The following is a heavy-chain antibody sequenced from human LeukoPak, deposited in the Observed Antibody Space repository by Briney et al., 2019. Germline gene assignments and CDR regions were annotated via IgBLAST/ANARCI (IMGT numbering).Heavy chain of an antibody. J-gene: IGHJ6*03. V-gene: IGHV1-46*01. Sequence: ASVKVSCKASGYTFTGYYMHWVRQAPGQGLEWMGMINPNGGSTSYAQRFQGRVTMTRDTSTSTFYMELSTLRYEDTAVYYCARGSYYYTDVWVKGTTVTISS. CDR2: INPNGGST. CDR1: GYTFTGYY. CDR3: ARGSYYYTDV.